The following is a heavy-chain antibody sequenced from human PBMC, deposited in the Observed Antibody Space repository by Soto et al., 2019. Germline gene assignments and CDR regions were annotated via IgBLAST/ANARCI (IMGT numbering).Heavy chain of an antibody. CDR3: ARAKTYYYDSSGYYLLDQ. V-gene: IGHV4-31*03. CDR1: GGSISSGGYY. J-gene: IGHJ4*02. D-gene: IGHD3-22*01. Sequence: SETLSLTCTVSGGSISSGGYYWSWIRQHPGKGLEWIGYIYYSGSTYYNPSLKSRVTISVDTSKNQFSLKLSSVTAADTAVYYCARAKTYYYDSSGYYLLDQWGQGALVTSPQ. CDR2: IYYSGST.